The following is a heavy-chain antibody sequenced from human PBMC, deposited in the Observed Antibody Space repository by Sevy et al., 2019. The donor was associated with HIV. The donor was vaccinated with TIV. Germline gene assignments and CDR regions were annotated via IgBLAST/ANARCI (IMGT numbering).Heavy chain of an antibody. D-gene: IGHD6-13*01. CDR3: VRDRIAAAGGYFDN. V-gene: IGHV4-61*01. CDR2: ISYIGRT. J-gene: IGHJ4*02. Sequence: SETLSLTCTVSGGSLSSGSYYWSWIRQPPGKGLEWIGYISYIGRTNYNPSLKSRVTISVDTSKNQLSLGLTSVTAADTAVYYCVRDRIAAAGGYFDNWGQGTLVTVSS. CDR1: GGSLSSGSYY.